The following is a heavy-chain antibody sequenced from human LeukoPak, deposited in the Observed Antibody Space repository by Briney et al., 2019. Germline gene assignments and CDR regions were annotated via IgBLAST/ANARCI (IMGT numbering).Heavy chain of an antibody. CDR3: ARSYGYSYGLGAFDI. CDR2: IYYSGST. Sequence: PSETLSLTCTVSGGSVSSGSYYWSWIRQPPGKGLEWIGYIYYSGSTNYNPSLKSRVTISVDRSKNQFSLKLSSVTAADTAVYYCARSYGYSYGLGAFDIWGQGTMVTVSS. D-gene: IGHD5-18*01. CDR1: GGSVSSGSYY. V-gene: IGHV4-61*01. J-gene: IGHJ3*02.